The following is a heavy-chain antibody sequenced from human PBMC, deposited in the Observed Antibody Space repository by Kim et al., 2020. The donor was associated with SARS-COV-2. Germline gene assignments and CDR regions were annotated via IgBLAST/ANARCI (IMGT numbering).Heavy chain of an antibody. V-gene: IGHV5-10-1*01. Sequence: YSPSVQGHVTISADKSISTAYLQWSSLKASDTAMYYCARLPRRATVTTSYWGQGTLVTVSS. D-gene: IGHD4-17*01. J-gene: IGHJ4*02. CDR3: ARLPRRATVTTSY.